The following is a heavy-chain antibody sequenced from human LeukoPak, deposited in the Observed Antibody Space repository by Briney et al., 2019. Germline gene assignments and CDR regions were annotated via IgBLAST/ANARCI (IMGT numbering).Heavy chain of an antibody. J-gene: IGHJ5*02. CDR3: ARAGPGIAAAGTSGVFRFDP. Sequence: SETLSLTCAVYGGSFSGYYWSWIRQPPGKGLEWIGEINHSGSTNSTPSLKSRVTISVDTSKNQFSLKLSSVTAADTAVYYCARAGPGIAAAGTSGVFRFDPWGQGTLVTVSS. D-gene: IGHD6-13*01. V-gene: IGHV4-34*01. CDR2: INHSGST. CDR1: GGSFSGYY.